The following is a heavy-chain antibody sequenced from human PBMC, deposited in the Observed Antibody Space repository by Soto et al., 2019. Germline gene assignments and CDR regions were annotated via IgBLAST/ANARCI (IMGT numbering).Heavy chain of an antibody. Sequence: SETLSLTCTVAGGTVSSGIYYWSWIRQPPGKGLEWIGYIYYSGSTNYNPSLKSRVTISVDTSKNQFSLKLSSVTAADTAVYYCARESVVTAFDYWGQGTLVTVSS. CDR1: GGTVSSGIYY. CDR2: IYYSGST. D-gene: IGHD2-15*01. V-gene: IGHV4-61*01. CDR3: ARESVVTAFDY. J-gene: IGHJ4*02.